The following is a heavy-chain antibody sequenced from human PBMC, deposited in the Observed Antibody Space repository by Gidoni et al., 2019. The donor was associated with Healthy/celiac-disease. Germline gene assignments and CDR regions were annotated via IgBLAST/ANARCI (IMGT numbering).Heavy chain of an antibody. J-gene: IGHJ3*02. D-gene: IGHD3-3*01. Sequence: EVQLVESGGGLVQTGGSLRLSCAASGVHSRSYWMHWVRQAPGKGLGWVSRINSDGSSTSYADSVKGRFTISRDNAKNTLYLQMNSLRAEDTAVYYCARGGLLLVPFAFDIWGQGTMVTVSS. CDR1: GVHSRSYW. CDR2: INSDGSST. CDR3: ARGGLLLVPFAFDI. V-gene: IGHV3-74*01.